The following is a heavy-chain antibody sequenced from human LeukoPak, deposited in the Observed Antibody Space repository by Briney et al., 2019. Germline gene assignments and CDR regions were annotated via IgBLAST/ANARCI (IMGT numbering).Heavy chain of an antibody. CDR3: ARVASGTLDY. D-gene: IGHD6-25*01. Sequence: GGSLRLSCAASGFTFSSYAMSWVRQAPGKGLEWVSVIYSSTNTYYADSVKGRFIISRDNPKNMLYLQMNSLRAEDTAVYYCARVASGTLDYWGQGTLVTVSS. J-gene: IGHJ4*02. CDR2: IYSSTNT. CDR1: GFTFSSYA. V-gene: IGHV3-53*01.